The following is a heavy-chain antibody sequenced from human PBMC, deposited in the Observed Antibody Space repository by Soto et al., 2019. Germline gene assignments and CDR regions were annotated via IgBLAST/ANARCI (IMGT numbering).Heavy chain of an antibody. CDR2: IYDDGTT. D-gene: IGHD2-2*01. V-gene: IGHV4-59*03. CDR3: VSSRSAIYGDALDF. Sequence: KTSETLSLTCTVSGGSISSYFRNWLRQPPGKGLEWIGYIYDDGTTNYNPSLKSRVTILLDMSKNQFSLKLSSVTAADTAVYYCVSSRSAIYGDALDFWGQGTMVTVSS. J-gene: IGHJ3*01. CDR1: GGSISSYF.